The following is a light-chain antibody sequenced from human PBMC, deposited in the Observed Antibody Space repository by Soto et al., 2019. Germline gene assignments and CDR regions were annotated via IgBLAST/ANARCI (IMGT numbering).Light chain of an antibody. CDR3: HQDFDLPLT. Sequence: EIVMTQYPVTLSLSPGETATLSCRASQSLSNTYISWYQQKPGQAPRLLIYGASTRATGIPARFSGSGSGTDSTLTIRSLQPEDFALYYCHQDFDLPLTFGGGTKVDIK. V-gene: IGKV3D-7*01. CDR2: GAS. J-gene: IGKJ4*01. CDR1: QSLSNTY.